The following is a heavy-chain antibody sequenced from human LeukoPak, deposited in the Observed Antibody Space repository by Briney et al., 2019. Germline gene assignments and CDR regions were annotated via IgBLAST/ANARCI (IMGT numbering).Heavy chain of an antibody. CDR3: ARDLTIFGVVTWDYYYGMDV. Sequence: GGSLRLSCAAPGFTFSSYWMHWVRQAPGKGLVWVSRINSDGSSTSYADSVKGRFTISRDNAKNTLYLQMNSLRAEDTAVYYCARDLTIFGVVTWDYYYGMDVWGQGTTVTVSS. CDR2: INSDGSST. CDR1: GFTFSSYW. J-gene: IGHJ6*02. V-gene: IGHV3-74*01. D-gene: IGHD3-3*01.